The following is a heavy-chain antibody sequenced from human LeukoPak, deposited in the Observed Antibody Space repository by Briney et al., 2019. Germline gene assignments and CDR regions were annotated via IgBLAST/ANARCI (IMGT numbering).Heavy chain of an antibody. CDR1: GFTFSSYS. CDR3: ARVSVAFDY. J-gene: IGHJ4*02. D-gene: IGHD4-23*01. V-gene: IGHV3-21*01. Sequence: GGSLRLSCAASGFTFSSYSMNWVRQAPGKGLEWVSSISSSSSYIYYADSGKGRFTISRDKAEKSLYMQMNSLRAEDTAVYYCARVSVAFDYWGQGTLVTVSS. CDR2: ISSSSSYI.